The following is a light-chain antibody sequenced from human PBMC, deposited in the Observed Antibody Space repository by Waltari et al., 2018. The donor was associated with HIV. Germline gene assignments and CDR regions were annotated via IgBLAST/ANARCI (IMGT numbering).Light chain of an antibody. CDR2: KDH. J-gene: IGLJ2*01. CDR1: VLPDQY. CDR3: QSGDKGRTYSVV. V-gene: IGLV3-25*03. Sequence: SSELIQPPSQSVSPGQTARIPCSGDVLPDQYVYWYQQRPGQAPLLVIYKDHERPSGIPERFSGSSSGTKATLTITGVQPEDEADYYCQSGDKGRTYSVVFGGGTKLTVL.